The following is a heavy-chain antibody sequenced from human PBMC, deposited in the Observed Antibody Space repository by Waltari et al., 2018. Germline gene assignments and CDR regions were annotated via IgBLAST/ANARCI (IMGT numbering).Heavy chain of an antibody. J-gene: IGHJ4*02. D-gene: IGHD3-3*01. Sequence: EVQLVESGGGLVQPGGSLRLSCSASGFSFSTYCMIWLRQAPGKGLAWVSYISSSSSTIYYADSVKGRFTISRDNAKNALYLQMNSLRAEDTAVYYCARGLGWLLLSYWGQGTLVTVSS. CDR3: ARGLGWLLLSY. V-gene: IGHV3-48*01. CDR2: ISSSSSTI. CDR1: GFSFSTYC.